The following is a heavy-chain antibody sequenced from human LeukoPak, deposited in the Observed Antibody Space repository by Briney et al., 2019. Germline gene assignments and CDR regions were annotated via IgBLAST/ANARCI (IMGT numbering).Heavy chain of an antibody. CDR2: IYHSGST. CDR1: GGSISSGGYS. D-gene: IGHD2-21*01. V-gene: IGHV4-30-2*01. J-gene: IGHJ3*02. CDR3: ARADGERGDAFDI. Sequence: PSETLSLTCAVSGGSISSGGYSWSWIRQPPGKGLEWIGYIYHSGSTYYNPSLKSRVTISVDRSKNQFSLKLSSVTAADTAVYYCARADGERGDAFDIWGQGTMVTVSS.